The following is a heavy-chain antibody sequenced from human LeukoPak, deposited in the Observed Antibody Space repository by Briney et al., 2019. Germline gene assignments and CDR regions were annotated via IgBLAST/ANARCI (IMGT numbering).Heavy chain of an antibody. CDR1: GYTFTGYY. Sequence: ASVKVSCKASGYTFTGYYMHWVRQAPGQGLEWMGWINLNSGGTNYAQKFQGRVTMTRDTSISTAYMELSRLRSDDTAVYYCARWVAYGYNEPFDYWGQGTLVTVSS. CDR3: ARWVAYGYNEPFDY. V-gene: IGHV1-2*02. J-gene: IGHJ4*02. D-gene: IGHD5-24*01. CDR2: INLNSGGT.